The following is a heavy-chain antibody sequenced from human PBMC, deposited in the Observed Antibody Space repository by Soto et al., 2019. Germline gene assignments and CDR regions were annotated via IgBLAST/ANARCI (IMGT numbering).Heavy chain of an antibody. J-gene: IGHJ4*02. D-gene: IGHD1-1*01. V-gene: IGHV3-15*07. CDR2: IKSKTDGGTI. CDR3: TTDLDGRTAPXGGR. Sequence: GGSLRLSCAASGFTFTKAWMNWVRQVPGKGLEWVGRIKSKTDGGTIDYAAPVKGRFTISRDDAENTMYLQMNSLKSEDTGVYSCTTDLDGRTAPXGGRWGQGTLVTVSS. CDR1: GFTFTKAW.